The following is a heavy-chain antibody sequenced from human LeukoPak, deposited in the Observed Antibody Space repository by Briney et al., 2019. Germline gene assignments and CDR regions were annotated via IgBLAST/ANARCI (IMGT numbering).Heavy chain of an antibody. CDR1: GYTFTGYY. Sequence: ASVRVSCTASGYTFTGYYMHWVRQAPGQGLEWMGWINPNSGGTNYAQKFQGRVTITRDTSISTAYMDLSRLRSDDTVVYYCARGGDSSSWYGWFDPWGQGTLVTVSS. D-gene: IGHD6-13*01. CDR3: ARGGDSSSWYGWFDP. J-gene: IGHJ5*02. V-gene: IGHV1-2*02. CDR2: INPNSGGT.